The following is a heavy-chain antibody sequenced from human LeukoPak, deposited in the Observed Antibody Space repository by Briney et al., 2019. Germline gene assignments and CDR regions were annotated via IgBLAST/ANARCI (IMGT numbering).Heavy chain of an antibody. D-gene: IGHD6-13*01. CDR3: ATAAGTPPTFDY. CDR1: GYTFTSYG. Sequence: ASVKVSCKASGYTFTSYGISWVRQAPGQGLEWMGWISAYNGNTNCAQKLQGRVTMTTDTSTSTAYMELRSPRSDDTAVYYCATAAGTPPTFDYWGQGTLVTVSS. J-gene: IGHJ4*02. V-gene: IGHV1-18*01. CDR2: ISAYNGNT.